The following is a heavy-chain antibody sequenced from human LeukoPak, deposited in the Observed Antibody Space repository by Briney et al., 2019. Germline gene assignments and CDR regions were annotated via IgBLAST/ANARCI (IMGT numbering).Heavy chain of an antibody. CDR1: GFTFSNYG. J-gene: IGHJ4*02. CDR3: AKAYSSGYFFDF. D-gene: IGHD3-22*01. CDR2: ISDTGGTT. V-gene: IGHV3-23*01. Sequence: QPGGSLRLSCAASGFTFSNYGMSWVRQAPGKGLEWVSGISDTGGTTHYADSVKGRFTISRDNSKNTLYLQVNSLRAEDTAVYFCAKAYSSGYFFDFWGQGTLVTVSS.